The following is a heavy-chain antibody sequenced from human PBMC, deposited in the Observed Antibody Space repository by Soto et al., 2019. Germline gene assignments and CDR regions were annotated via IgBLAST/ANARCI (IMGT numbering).Heavy chain of an antibody. Sequence: PGGSLRLSCSTSGFTFTDYYMTWIRQAPGKGLEWLSYISTSGSTIFYADSVKGRFTISRDNAKNSLYLQMNSLRPEDTAMYYCARVAYWGPGTQVTVSS. J-gene: IGHJ4*02. CDR1: GFTFTDYY. CDR3: ARVAY. V-gene: IGHV3-11*04. CDR2: ISTSGSTI.